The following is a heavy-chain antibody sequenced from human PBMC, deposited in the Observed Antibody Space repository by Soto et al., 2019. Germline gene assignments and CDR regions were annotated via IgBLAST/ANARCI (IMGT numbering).Heavy chain of an antibody. CDR3: ARGQVDY. Sequence: SETLSLTCTVSGGSVSSGSYYWSWIRQPPGKGLEWIGYIYYSGSTNYNPSLKSRVTISADTSKNQFSLKLSSVTAADTAVYYCARGQVDYWGQGTLVTVSS. CDR1: GGSVSSGSYY. J-gene: IGHJ4*02. V-gene: IGHV4-61*01. CDR2: IYYSGST.